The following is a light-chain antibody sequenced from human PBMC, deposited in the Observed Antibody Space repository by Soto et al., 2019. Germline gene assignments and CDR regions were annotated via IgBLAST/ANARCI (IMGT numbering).Light chain of an antibody. J-gene: IGKJ1*01. V-gene: IGKV1-39*01. CDR1: QNISNY. CDR2: AAS. CDR3: QQSYNILWT. Sequence: DIQMTQSPSSLSASVGDRVTITCRASQNISNYVNWYQQKTGKAPKLLIYAASSLRSGVPSRFSGSGTGTDFTLTISSLQPEDFSTFYCQQSYNILWTFGQGTKVDIK.